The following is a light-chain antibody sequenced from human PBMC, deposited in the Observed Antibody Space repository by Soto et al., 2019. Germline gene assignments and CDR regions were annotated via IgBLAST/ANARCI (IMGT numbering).Light chain of an antibody. V-gene: IGKV3-11*01. CDR2: DAS. CDR3: QQRSHWPRT. CDR1: QSIANY. Sequence: EIVLTQSPATLSLSPGERATLSCRASQSIANYLAWYQQRPGQAPRLLISDASNRATGIPARFSGSGSGTDFTLTSSSLEPEDFAVYYCQQRSHWPRTFGQGTKVEIK. J-gene: IGKJ1*01.